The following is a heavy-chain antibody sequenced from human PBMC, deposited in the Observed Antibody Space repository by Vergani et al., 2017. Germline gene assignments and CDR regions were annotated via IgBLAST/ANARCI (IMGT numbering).Heavy chain of an antibody. V-gene: IGHV3-30*03. CDR3: ATKSCGTPGCQIEYFRE. CDR1: GFTSSYYG. Sequence: QVHLVESGGGVVQPGRSLRLSCVVSGFTSSYYGLHWVRQAPGKGLEWLAVISYDGTQKYYADSVKGRFTISRDNSKSTLYLQMNSLRTEDTAVYYCATKSCGTPGCQIEYFREWGQGTLVTVSS. D-gene: IGHD1-1*01. CDR2: ISYDGTQK. J-gene: IGHJ1*01.